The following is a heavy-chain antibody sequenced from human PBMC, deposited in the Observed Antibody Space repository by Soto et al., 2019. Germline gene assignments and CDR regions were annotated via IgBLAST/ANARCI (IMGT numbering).Heavy chain of an antibody. CDR1: GYIFTIYW. V-gene: IGHV5-51*01. CDR3: ARLYYYGSGSYYAPHFFDY. D-gene: IGHD3-10*01. J-gene: IGHJ4*02. CDR2: IYPGDSEI. Sequence: GESLKISCKASGYIFTIYWIGWVRQMPGKGLEWMAIIYPGDSEIKYSPSFQGQVTISADKSITSAYLQWSSLKASDTAMHYCARLYYYGSGSYYAPHFFDYWGRGTLVTVSS.